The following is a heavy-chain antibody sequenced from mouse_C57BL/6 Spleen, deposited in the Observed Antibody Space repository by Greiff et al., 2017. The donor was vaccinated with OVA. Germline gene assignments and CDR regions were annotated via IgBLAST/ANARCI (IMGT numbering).Heavy chain of an antibody. J-gene: IGHJ2*01. D-gene: IGHD2-3*01. Sequence: DVMLVESGGGLVKPGGSLKLSCAASGFTFSSYAMSWVRQTPEKRLEWVATISDGGSYTYYPDNVKGRFTISRDNAKNNLYLQMSHLKSEDTAMYYCARDGPYDYFDYWGQGTTLTVSP. V-gene: IGHV5-4*01. CDR3: ARDGPYDYFDY. CDR1: GFTFSSYA. CDR2: ISDGGSYT.